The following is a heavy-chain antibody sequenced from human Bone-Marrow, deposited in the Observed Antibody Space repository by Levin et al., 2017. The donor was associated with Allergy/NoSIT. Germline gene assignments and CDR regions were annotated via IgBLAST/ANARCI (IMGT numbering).Heavy chain of an antibody. Sequence: TGGSLRLSCAASGFSFSTYGMHWVRQGPGKGLEWVAVIWYDGSQKYYEDSVKGRFTISRDNSENTLYLQMNSLRAEDTAAYYCARAMGSGSYGPGLDVWGQGTTVTVSS. CDR2: IWYDGSQK. V-gene: IGHV3-33*01. J-gene: IGHJ6*02. CDR1: GFSFSTYG. CDR3: ARAMGSGSYGPGLDV. D-gene: IGHD3-10*01.